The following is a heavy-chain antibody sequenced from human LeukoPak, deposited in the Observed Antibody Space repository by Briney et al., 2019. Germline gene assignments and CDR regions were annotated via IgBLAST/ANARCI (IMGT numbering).Heavy chain of an antibody. J-gene: IGHJ4*02. CDR2: INHSGST. CDR3: ARREPAAAFDY. V-gene: IGHV4-34*01. D-gene: IGHD2-2*01. CDR1: GGSFSGYY. Sequence: PSETLSLTCAVYGGSFSGYYWSWIRQPPGKGLEWIGEINHSGSTNYNPSLKSRVTISVDTSKNQFSLKLSSVTAADTAVYYCARREPAAAFDYWGQGTLVTVSS.